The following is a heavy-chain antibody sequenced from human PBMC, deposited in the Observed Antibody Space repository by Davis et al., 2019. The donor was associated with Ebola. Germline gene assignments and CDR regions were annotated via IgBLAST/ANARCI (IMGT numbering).Heavy chain of an antibody. V-gene: IGHV4-59*01. J-gene: IGHJ6*02. Sequence: SETLSLTCPVYGGSFSGYYWSWIRQPPGKGLEWIGYIYYSGSTNYNPSLKSRVTISLDTSKNQFSLKLSSVTAADTAVYYCARVGTYNWNYYGMDVWGQGTTVTVSS. D-gene: IGHD1-20*01. CDR1: GGSFSGYY. CDR3: ARVGTYNWNYYGMDV. CDR2: IYYSGST.